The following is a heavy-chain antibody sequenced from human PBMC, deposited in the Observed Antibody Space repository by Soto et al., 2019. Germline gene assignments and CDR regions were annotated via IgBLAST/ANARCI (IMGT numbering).Heavy chain of an antibody. J-gene: IGHJ4*02. Sequence: LSLTCTVSGGSVNSDNYYWSWIRQPPGKGLEWIGYIYHTGRTNYNPSLESRITISLDTSKNQFSLTLSSVTAADTALFYCAREFSNTPEAFDSWGQGTLVTVSS. D-gene: IGHD3-3*02. CDR1: GGSVNSDNYY. V-gene: IGHV4-61*01. CDR2: IYHTGRT. CDR3: AREFSNTPEAFDS.